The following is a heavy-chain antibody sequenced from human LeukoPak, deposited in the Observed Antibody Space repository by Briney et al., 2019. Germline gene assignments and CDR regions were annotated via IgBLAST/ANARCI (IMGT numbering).Heavy chain of an antibody. CDR3: ARGATCIAAAVNYFDY. CDR2: ISSGSVYM. Sequence: GGSLRLSCAASGFTFSSYGMNWVRQAPGKGLEWVSSISSGSVYMYYADSVKGRFTISRDNAKNSLYLQMNSLRAEDTAVYYCARGATCIAAAVNYFDYWGQGTLVTVSS. CDR1: GFTFSSYG. V-gene: IGHV3-21*01. J-gene: IGHJ4*02. D-gene: IGHD6-25*01.